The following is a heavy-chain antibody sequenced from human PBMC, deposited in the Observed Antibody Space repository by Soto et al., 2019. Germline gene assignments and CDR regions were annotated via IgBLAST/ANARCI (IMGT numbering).Heavy chain of an antibody. CDR3: ARANPRFDPHTNYYYYGMDV. D-gene: IGHD1-1*01. CDR1: GFTFSSYA. CDR2: ISYDGSNK. Sequence: PGGSLRLSCAASGFTFSSYAMHWVRQAPGKGLEWVAVISYDGSNKYYADSVKGRFTISRDNSKNTLYLQMNSLRAEDTAVYYCARANPRFDPHTNYYYYGMDVWGQGTTVTVSS. V-gene: IGHV3-30-3*01. J-gene: IGHJ6*02.